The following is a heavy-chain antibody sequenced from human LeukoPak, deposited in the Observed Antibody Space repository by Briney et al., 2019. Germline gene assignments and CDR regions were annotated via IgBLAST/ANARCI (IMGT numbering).Heavy chain of an antibody. CDR3: ARLGWVVGPDY. Sequence: SETLSLTCTVSGGSISSSSSYWGWIRQPPGKGLEWIGNIYYCGSTYYNPSLKSRVTLSVDTSKNQFSLKLSSVTAADTAVYYCARLGWVVGPDYWGQGTLVTVSS. J-gene: IGHJ4*02. D-gene: IGHD6-19*01. V-gene: IGHV4-39*01. CDR1: GGSISSSSSY. CDR2: IYYCGST.